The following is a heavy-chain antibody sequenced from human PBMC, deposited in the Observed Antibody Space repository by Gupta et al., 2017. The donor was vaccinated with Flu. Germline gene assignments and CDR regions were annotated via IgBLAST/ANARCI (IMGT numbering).Heavy chain of an antibody. Sequence: QVQLQESGPGLVRPSGTLSLTCAVSGGSISPNKWWSWARQPPGKRLEWMGSSDHSGGTTSNQSRKRLCTRSVDKYKNKFSLNLNDVTEGEMEGYYFARLYCVNGIGDKREYYLDYWGQGTLVTVSS. CDR2: SDHSGGT. V-gene: IGHV4-4*02. J-gene: IGHJ4*02. CDR1: GGSISPNKW. D-gene: IGHD2-8*01. CDR3: ARLYCVNGIGDKREYYLDY.